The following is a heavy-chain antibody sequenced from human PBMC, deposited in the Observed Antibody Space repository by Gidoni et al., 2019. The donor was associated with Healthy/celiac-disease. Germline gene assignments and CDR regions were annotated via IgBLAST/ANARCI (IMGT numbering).Heavy chain of an antibody. CDR3: AAETTYYDFWSGYYNSYYYYGMDV. V-gene: IGHV1-58*01. CDR1: GFTFTTSA. CDR2: IVVGSGNT. J-gene: IGHJ6*02. Sequence: QMQLVQSGPEVKKPGTSVKVSCKASGFTFTTSAVQWVRQARGQRLEWIGWIVVGSGNTNYAQKFQERVTITRDMSTSTAYMELSSLRSEDTAVYYCAAETTYYDFWSGYYNSYYYYGMDVWGQGTTVTVSS. D-gene: IGHD3-3*01.